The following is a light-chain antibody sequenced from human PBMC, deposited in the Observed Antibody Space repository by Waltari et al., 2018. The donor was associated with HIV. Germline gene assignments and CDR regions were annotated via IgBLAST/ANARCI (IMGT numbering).Light chain of an antibody. CDR1: QAISTY. Sequence: DIQLPQSPASLSASLGDRVVITCRASQAISTYLNWYQQKAGKGPVLLVYSASTLQSGAPSRFRGSGSGRDFTLSISGLQPEDFASYFCQQSYESPFNFGPGTKLHV. J-gene: IGKJ3*01. CDR2: SAS. V-gene: IGKV1-39*01. CDR3: QQSYESPFN.